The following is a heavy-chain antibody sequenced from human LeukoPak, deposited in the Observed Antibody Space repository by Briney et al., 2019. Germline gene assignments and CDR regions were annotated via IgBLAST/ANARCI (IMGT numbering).Heavy chain of an antibody. D-gene: IGHD3-3*01. CDR3: ARGRFAGLDY. Sequence: AGTLSLTCAVSGGSFSGYYWSWIRQPPGKGLEWIGEINHSGSTNYNPSFTSGVTISVDTSKNQFSLTLSSVTAADTAVYYCARGRFAGLDYWGQGTLVTVSS. CDR1: GGSFSGYY. CDR2: INHSGST. V-gene: IGHV4-34*01. J-gene: IGHJ4*02.